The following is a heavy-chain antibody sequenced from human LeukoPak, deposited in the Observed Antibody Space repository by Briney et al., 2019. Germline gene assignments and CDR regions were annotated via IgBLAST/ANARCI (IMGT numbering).Heavy chain of an antibody. Sequence: ASVTDSFKASGYTFTSYYLHWLRQAPGQGLAWMGFINPSGGSTAYAQRFQGRVTMTRDTSTSTVYMELSSLRSEDTAVYYCARDLDWNDKDAFDIWGQVTMVTVSS. CDR2: INPSGGST. CDR1: GYTFTSYY. CDR3: ARDLDWNDKDAFDI. J-gene: IGHJ3*02. V-gene: IGHV1-46*01. D-gene: IGHD1-1*01.